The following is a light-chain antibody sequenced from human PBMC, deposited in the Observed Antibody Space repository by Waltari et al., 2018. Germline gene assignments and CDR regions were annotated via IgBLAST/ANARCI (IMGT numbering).Light chain of an antibody. CDR3: QQSSATPWT. V-gene: IGKV1-39*01. CDR1: KSLSKY. J-gene: IGKJ1*01. CDR2: AAS. Sequence: DIQMTQSPSSLSASVGDRATITFRARKSLSKYLNWYQQRPGRAPNLLIYAASILESGVPSRFSGSGSGTDFTLTISSLQLEDFATYYCQQSSATPWTFGQGTKIEIK.